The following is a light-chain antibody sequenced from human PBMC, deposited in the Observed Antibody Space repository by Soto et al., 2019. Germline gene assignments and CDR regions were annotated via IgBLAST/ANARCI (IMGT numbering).Light chain of an antibody. CDR2: DAS. V-gene: IGKV3-15*01. Sequence: EILLTQSPGTLSFSAGDTATLYCRASQIDSSSSSAWYQQKPVQAPRILMYDASTRATGIPARFSGSGSGTEFTLTISSLQSEDFAVYYCQQYHNWPITFGQGTRLEIK. J-gene: IGKJ5*01. CDR3: QQYHNWPIT. CDR1: QIDSSSS.